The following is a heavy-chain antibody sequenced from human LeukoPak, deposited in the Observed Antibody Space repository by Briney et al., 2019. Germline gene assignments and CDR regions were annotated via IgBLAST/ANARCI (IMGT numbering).Heavy chain of an antibody. CDR3: ARGRPYYYDSSGYTATLFDP. J-gene: IGHJ5*02. CDR2: IYYSGST. CDR1: GGSISSYY. V-gene: IGHV4-59*01. Sequence: SETLSLTCTVSGGSISSYYWSWIRQPPGKGLEWIGYIYYSGSTNDNPSLKSRVTISVDTSKNQFSLKLSSVTAADTAVYYCARGRPYYYDSSGYTATLFDPWGQGTLVTVSS. D-gene: IGHD3-22*01.